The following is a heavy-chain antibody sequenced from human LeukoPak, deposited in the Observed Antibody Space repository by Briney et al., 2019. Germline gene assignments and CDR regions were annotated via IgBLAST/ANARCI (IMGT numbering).Heavy chain of an antibody. CDR2: IYYSAST. CDR3: ARRIAVAGKRHYYYGMDV. V-gene: IGHV4-59*08. Sequence: KPSETLSLTCTVSGGSISSYYWSWIRQPPGKGLEWIGYIYYSASTNYNPSLKSRVTISVDTSKNQFSLKLSSVTAADTAVYYCARRIAVAGKRHYYYGMDVWGQGTTVTVSS. J-gene: IGHJ6*02. CDR1: GGSISSYY. D-gene: IGHD6-19*01.